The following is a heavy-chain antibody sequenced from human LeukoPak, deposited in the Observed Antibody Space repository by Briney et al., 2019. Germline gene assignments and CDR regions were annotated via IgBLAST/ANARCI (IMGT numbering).Heavy chain of an antibody. J-gene: IGHJ4*02. CDR3: AKSGGYGLIDY. Sequence: PSETLSLTCAVYGGSFSGYYWSWIRQPPGKGLEWTGEINHSGSTNYNPSLKSRVTISVDTSKNQFSLKLSSVTAADTAMYYCAKSGGYGLIDYWGQGTLVTVSS. CDR1: GGSFSGYY. CDR2: INHSGST. D-gene: IGHD1-26*01. V-gene: IGHV4-34*01.